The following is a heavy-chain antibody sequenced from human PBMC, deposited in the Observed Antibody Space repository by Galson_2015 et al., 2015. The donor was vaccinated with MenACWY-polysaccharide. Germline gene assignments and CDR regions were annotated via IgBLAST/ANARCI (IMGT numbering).Heavy chain of an antibody. CDR2: ISGSGGST. V-gene: IGHV3-23*01. CDR3: AKGTDDYYYYYGMDV. CDR1: GFTFSSYA. Sequence: SLRLSCAASGFTFSSYAMSWVRQAPGKGLEWVSAISGSGGSTYYADSVKGRFTISRVNSKNTLYLQMNSLRAEDTAVYYCAKGTDDYYYYYGMDVWGQGTTVTVSS. J-gene: IGHJ6*02.